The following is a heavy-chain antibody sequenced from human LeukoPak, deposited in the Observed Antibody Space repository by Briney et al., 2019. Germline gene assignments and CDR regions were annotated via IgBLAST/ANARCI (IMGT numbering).Heavy chain of an antibody. V-gene: IGHV3-15*01. CDR3: TTAEVYYDSSGYSGYAFDI. CDR1: GFTFSNAW. CDR2: IKSKTDGGTT. D-gene: IGHD3-22*01. Sequence: PGGSLRLSCAASGFTFSNAWMSWVRQAPGKGLEWVGRIKSKTDGGTTDYAAPVKGRFTISRDDSKNTLYLQMNSLKTGDTAVYYCTTAEVYYDSSGYSGYAFDIWGQGTMVTVSS. J-gene: IGHJ3*02.